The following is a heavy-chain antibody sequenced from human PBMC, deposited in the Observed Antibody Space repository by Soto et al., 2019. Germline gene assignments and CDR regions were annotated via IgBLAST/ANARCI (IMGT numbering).Heavy chain of an antibody. D-gene: IGHD3-16*02. CDR2: IYYSGST. CDR1: GGSISSYY. CDR3: ARHGSTFGGVIGEFDY. J-gene: IGHJ4*02. V-gene: IGHV4-59*08. Sequence: SETLSLTCTVSGGSISSYYWSWIRQPPGKGLEWIGYIYYSGSTNYNPSLKSRVTISVDTSKNQFSLKLSSVTAADTAVYYCARHGSTFGGVIGEFDYWGQGTLVTVSS.